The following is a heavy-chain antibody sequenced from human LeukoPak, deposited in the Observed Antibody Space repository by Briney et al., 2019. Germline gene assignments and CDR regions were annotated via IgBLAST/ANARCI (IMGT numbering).Heavy chain of an antibody. CDR1: GASISNYF. V-gene: IGHV4-34*01. J-gene: IGHJ1*01. D-gene: IGHD3-16*02. CDR3: ARGIRDYIWGSYRFQH. Sequence: SETLSLTCTVSGASISNYFWSWIRQPPGKGLEWIGEVNHSGSTNYNPSLKSRVTISVDTSKNQFSLKLSSVTAADTAVYYCARGIRDYIWGSYRFQHWGQGTLVTVSS. CDR2: VNHSGST.